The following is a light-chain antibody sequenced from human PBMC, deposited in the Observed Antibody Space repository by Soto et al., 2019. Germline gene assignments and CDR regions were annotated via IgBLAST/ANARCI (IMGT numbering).Light chain of an antibody. CDR1: QSVSGN. CDR2: GAS. CDR3: QQYNNWPPYT. J-gene: IGKJ2*01. V-gene: IGKV3-15*01. Sequence: EIVMTQSPATLSVSPGERATLSCRASQSVSGNLAWFQQKPGQAPRLLIYGASTRATGIPGRFSGSGSGTEFTLTISSLQSEDFAVYYCQQYNNWPPYTFGQGTKLEIK.